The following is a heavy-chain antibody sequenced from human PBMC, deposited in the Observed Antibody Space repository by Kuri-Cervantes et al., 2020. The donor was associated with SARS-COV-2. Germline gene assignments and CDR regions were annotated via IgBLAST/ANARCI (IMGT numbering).Heavy chain of an antibody. D-gene: IGHD3-16*01. Sequence: SETLSLTCTVSGGSVSSGSYYWSWIRQPPGKGLEWIGYIYYSGSTNYNPSLKSRVTISVDTSKNQFSLKLSSVTAADTAVYYCAIHYDYVWGSSWFDYWGQGNLVTVSS. CDR1: GGSVSSGSYY. CDR2: IYYSGST. V-gene: IGHV4-61*01. CDR3: AIHYDYVWGSSWFDY. J-gene: IGHJ4*02.